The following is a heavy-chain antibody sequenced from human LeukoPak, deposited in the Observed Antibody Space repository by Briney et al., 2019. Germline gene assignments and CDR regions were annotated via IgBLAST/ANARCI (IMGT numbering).Heavy chain of an antibody. CDR2: ISSSSSTI. CDR3: ARGAGIIRCSSTSCWPDYSNSKLADY. CDR1: GFTFSSYA. Sequence: PGGSLRLSCAASGFTFSSYAMNWVRQAPWKGLEWVSYISSSSSTIYYADSVKGRFTISRDNAKNSLYLQMNSLRAEDTAVYYCARGAGIIRCSSTSCWPDYSNSKLADYWGQGTLVTVSS. D-gene: IGHD2-2*01. J-gene: IGHJ4*02. V-gene: IGHV3-48*01.